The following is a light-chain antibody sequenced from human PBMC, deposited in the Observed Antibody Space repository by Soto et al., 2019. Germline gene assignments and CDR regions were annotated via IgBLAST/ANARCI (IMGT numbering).Light chain of an antibody. J-gene: IGKJ5*01. Sequence: DIHMTQSPSTLSASVGDRVTITCRASQTISSWLAWYQQKPGKVPKLLIYDVSSLESGVPSRFSGSGSGTDFTLTITSLQSEDFAVYWCQQYNNWPLTFGPGTRLEI. CDR1: QTISSW. CDR2: DVS. CDR3: QQYNNWPLT. V-gene: IGKV1-5*01.